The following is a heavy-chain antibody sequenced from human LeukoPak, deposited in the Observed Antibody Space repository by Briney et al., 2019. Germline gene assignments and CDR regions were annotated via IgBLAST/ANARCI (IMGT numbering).Heavy chain of an antibody. CDR3: TSSRYSSGWLDY. CDR1: GFTFGDYA. D-gene: IGHD6-19*01. CDR2: IRSKAYGGTT. J-gene: IGHJ4*02. V-gene: IGHV3-49*03. Sequence: PVRSLRLSCTASGFTFGDYAMSWFRQAPGKGLEWVGFIRSKAYGGTTEYAASVKGRFTISRDDSKSIAYLQMNSLKTEDTAVYYCTSSRYSSGWLDYWGQGTLVTVSS.